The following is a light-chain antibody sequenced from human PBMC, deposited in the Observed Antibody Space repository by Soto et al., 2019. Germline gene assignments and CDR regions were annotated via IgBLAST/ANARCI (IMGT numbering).Light chain of an antibody. Sequence: EIVLTQSPGTLSLSPGERATLSCRASQSVTSNYLAWYQQKPGQAPTVLIYRASIRATGIPDRFTGSGSGTEFTLTISRLEPEDFEVYYCQQYGSSPLTFGGGTKVDIK. CDR2: RAS. CDR1: QSVTSNY. J-gene: IGKJ4*01. V-gene: IGKV3-20*01. CDR3: QQYGSSPLT.